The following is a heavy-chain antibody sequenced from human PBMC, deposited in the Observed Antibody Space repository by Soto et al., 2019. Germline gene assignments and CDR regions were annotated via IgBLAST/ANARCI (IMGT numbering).Heavy chain of an antibody. V-gene: IGHV3-72*01. Sequence: EVPLVESGGGLVQPGGSLRLSCAVSGFTFSDYYMDWVRQAPGKGLEWVGLSRNKANSYSIEYAASVKDRFTISRDDSKNSLYLQMNSLKTEDTAVYYCARYSGSYRRAFDIWGQGTMVTVSS. J-gene: IGHJ3*02. D-gene: IGHD1-26*01. CDR2: SRNKANSYSI. CDR1: GFTFSDYY. CDR3: ARYSGSYRRAFDI.